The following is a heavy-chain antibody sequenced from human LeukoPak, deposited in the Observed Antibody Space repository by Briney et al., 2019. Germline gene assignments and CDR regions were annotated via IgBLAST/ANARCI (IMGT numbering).Heavy chain of an antibody. J-gene: IGHJ4*02. V-gene: IGHV3-23*01. CDR1: GFTFTTYA. CDR3: ANLGGDLYAFDY. Sequence: GGSLRLSCAASGFTFTTYAMSWVRQAPGKGLEWVSAISGSGRNTYYADSVKGRFTLSRDNSKNTLYLRMDSLTAEDTAVYYCANLGGDLYAFDYWGQGTLVTVSS. D-gene: IGHD2/OR15-2a*01. CDR2: ISGSGRNT.